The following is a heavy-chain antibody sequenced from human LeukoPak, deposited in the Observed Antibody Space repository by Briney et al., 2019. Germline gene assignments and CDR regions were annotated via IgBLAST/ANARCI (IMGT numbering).Heavy chain of an antibody. D-gene: IGHD2-21*02. CDR3: ARLVAVTGTVDYFDP. CDR1: GGSISGYH. J-gene: IGHJ5*02. CDR2: IYYKGIT. V-gene: IGHV4-59*08. Sequence: PSETLSLTCVVSGGSISGYHWSWIRQPPGKGLEWIGYIYYKGITNYNPSLKSRVTISLDTSKSQFSLNLSSVTAADTAVYYCARLVAVTGTVDYFDPWGQGAVVTVSS.